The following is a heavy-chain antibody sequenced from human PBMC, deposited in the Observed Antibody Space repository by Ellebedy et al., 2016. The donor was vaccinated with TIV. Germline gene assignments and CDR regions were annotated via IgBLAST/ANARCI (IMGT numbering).Heavy chain of an antibody. V-gene: IGHV3-7*01. J-gene: IGHJ4*02. CDR3: ARDMTTVTTTFDY. CDR1: GVTFSEHW. Sequence: GESLKISXAASGVTFSEHWMSWVRQAAGKGLEWVANINQDGSGEYYVDSVRGRFTISRDNAKSSLYLQMNSLRVEDTAVYYCARDMTTVTTTFDYWGQGTLVTVSS. D-gene: IGHD4-11*01. CDR2: INQDGSGE.